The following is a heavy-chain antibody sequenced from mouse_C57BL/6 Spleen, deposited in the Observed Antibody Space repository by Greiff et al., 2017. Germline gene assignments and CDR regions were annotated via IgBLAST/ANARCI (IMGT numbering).Heavy chain of an antibody. CDR2: IDPSDSYT. CDR1: GYTFTSYW. CDR3: AREGTGYFDV. J-gene: IGHJ1*03. Sequence: QVQLQQPGAELVMPGASVKLSCKASGYTFTSYWMHWVKQRPGQGLEWIGEIDPSDSYTNYNQKFKGKSTLTVDKSSSPAYMQLSSLTSEDSAVYYCAREGTGYFDVWGTGATVTVSS. V-gene: IGHV1-69*01. D-gene: IGHD3-3*01.